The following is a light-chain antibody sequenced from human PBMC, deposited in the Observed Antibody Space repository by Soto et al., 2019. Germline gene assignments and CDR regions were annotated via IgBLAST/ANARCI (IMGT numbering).Light chain of an antibody. Sequence: EIVLTQSQGTLSLSRGERATLSCSASRSLSSSYVVWYQQKPGQAPRLLISAASRKATGIPGRFSGSGSATEYTLIIRRFVAEDFAVYYCQQQGTFGQGNRLDIK. V-gene: IGKV3-20*01. J-gene: IGKJ2*01. CDR3: QQQGT. CDR1: RSLSSSY. CDR2: AAS.